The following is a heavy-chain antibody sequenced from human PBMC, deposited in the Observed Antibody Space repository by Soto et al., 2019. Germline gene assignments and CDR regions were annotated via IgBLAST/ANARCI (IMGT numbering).Heavy chain of an antibody. CDR2: INAGNGNT. D-gene: IGHD3-10*01. Sequence: ASVKVSCKASGYTFTIYGINWVRQAPGQGLEWMGWINAGNGNTKYSQKFQGRVTITRDTSASTAYMELSSLRSEDTAVYYCARDMGFGLSDYWGQGTLVTVSS. J-gene: IGHJ4*02. V-gene: IGHV1-3*01. CDR1: GYTFTIYG. CDR3: ARDMGFGLSDY.